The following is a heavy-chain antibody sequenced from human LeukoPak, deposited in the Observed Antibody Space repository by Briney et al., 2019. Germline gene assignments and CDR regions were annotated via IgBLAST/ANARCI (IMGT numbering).Heavy chain of an antibody. D-gene: IGHD5-12*01. J-gene: IGHJ4*02. CDR2: ISSSSSYI. Sequence: NPGGSLRLSCAASGFTFSSYSMNWVRQAPGKRLEWVSSISSSSSYIYYADSVKGRFTISRDNAKNSLYLQMNSLRAEDTAVYYCVRDSASGYDRLFDYWGQGTLVTVSS. V-gene: IGHV3-21*01. CDR1: GFTFSSYS. CDR3: VRDSASGYDRLFDY.